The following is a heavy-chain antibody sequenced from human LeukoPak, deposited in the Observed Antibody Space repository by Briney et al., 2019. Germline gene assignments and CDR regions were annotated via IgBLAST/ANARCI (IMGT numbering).Heavy chain of an antibody. CDR1: GYSFTSSW. CDR3: ASGLYYDILAGSLGAFDI. V-gene: IGHV5-10-1*01. J-gene: IGHJ3*02. D-gene: IGHD3-9*01. CDR2: IDPSDSYT. Sequence: GESLRISCKGSGYSFTSSWISWVRQMPGKGLEWRGRIDPSDSYTNYSPSFQGHVTISADKSISTAYLQWSSLKASDTAMYYCASGLYYDILAGSLGAFDIWGQGTMVTVSS.